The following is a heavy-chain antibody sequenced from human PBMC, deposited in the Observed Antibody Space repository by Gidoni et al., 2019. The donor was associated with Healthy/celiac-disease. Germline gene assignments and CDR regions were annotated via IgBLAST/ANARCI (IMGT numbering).Heavy chain of an antibody. CDR2: INHSGRT. CDR3: ARGPGYDYVWGSYRYRESSAEYFQH. J-gene: IGHJ1*01. D-gene: IGHD3-16*02. Sequence: VQLPQLGAGQLKPSETLSLTCAVYGGSFSASYSRSLRQPPGKGLEWIGEINHSGRTNYNPSLKSRVTISVDTSKNQFSLKLSSVTAADTAVYYCARGPGYDYVWGSYRYRESSAEYFQHWGQGTLVTVSS. V-gene: IGHV4-34*01. CDR1: GGSFSASY.